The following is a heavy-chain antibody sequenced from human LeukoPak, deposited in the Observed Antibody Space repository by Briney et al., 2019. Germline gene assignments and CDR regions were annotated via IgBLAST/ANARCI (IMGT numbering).Heavy chain of an antibody. CDR2: IIPILGIA. Sequence: ASVKVSCKASGGTFSSYAINWVRQAPGQGLEWMGRIIPILGIANYAQKFQGRVTITADKSTSTAYMELSSLRSEDTAVYYCARERILTGYDYWGQGTLVTVSS. CDR1: GGTFSSYA. CDR3: ARERILTGYDY. J-gene: IGHJ4*02. D-gene: IGHD3-9*01. V-gene: IGHV1-69*04.